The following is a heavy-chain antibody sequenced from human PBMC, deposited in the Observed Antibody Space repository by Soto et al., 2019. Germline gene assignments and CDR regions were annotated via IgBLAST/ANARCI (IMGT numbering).Heavy chain of an antibody. CDR3: ARSLVVPASNYYYGMDV. V-gene: IGHV5-51*01. Sequence: GESLKISCKGSEYSFTNYWIGWVRQMPGKGLEWMGVIYPGDSDTRYSPSFEGQVTISADKSISTAYLQWSSLKASDTAMYYCARSLVVPASNYYYGMDVWGQGTTVTVSS. CDR2: IYPGDSDT. CDR1: EYSFTNYW. D-gene: IGHD2-2*01. J-gene: IGHJ6*02.